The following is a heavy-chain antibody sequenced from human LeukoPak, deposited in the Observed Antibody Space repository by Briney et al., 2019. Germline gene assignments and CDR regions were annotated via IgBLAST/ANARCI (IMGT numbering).Heavy chain of an antibody. CDR3: ARDQGYCSGGSCYQTQDWFDP. CDR2: ISSSSSYI. D-gene: IGHD2-15*01. Sequence: GGSLRLSCAASGFTFSSYSMNWVRKAPGKGLEWVSSISSSSSYIYYADSVKGRFTISRDNAKNSLYLQMNSLRAEDTAVYYCARDQGYCSGGSCYQTQDWFDPWGQGTLVTVSS. J-gene: IGHJ5*02. V-gene: IGHV3-21*01. CDR1: GFTFSSYS.